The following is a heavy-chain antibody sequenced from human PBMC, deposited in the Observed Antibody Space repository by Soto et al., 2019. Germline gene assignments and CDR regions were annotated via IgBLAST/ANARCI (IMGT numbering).Heavy chain of an antibody. D-gene: IGHD1-26*01. CDR2: IYYSGST. CDR3: ARAEVGATGWFDP. V-gene: IGHV4-61*01. Sequence: SETLSLTCTVSGGFVSSGSYYWSWIRQPPGKGLEWIGYIYYSGSTNYNPSLKSRVTISVDTSKNQFSLKLSSVTAADTAVYYCARAEVGATGWFDPWGQGTLVTVSS. CDR1: GGFVSSGSYY. J-gene: IGHJ5*02.